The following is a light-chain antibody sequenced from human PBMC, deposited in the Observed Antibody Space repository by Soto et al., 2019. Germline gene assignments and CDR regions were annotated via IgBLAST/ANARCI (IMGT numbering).Light chain of an antibody. J-gene: IGLJ1*01. Sequence: QSVLTQPASVSGSPGQSITISCTGTSSDVGGYNYVSWYQQHPGKAPKLMIYEVSNRPSGVSNRFSGSKSGNTASLTISGLQAEDEADYYCSSYTSSSTLDVXGTGTKVTV. V-gene: IGLV2-14*01. CDR2: EVS. CDR1: SSDVGGYNY. CDR3: SSYTSSSTLDV.